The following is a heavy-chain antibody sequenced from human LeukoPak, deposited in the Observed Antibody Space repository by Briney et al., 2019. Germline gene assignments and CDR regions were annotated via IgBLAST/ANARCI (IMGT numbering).Heavy chain of an antibody. D-gene: IGHD3-16*01. CDR3: ARDFGMGGSGI. V-gene: IGHV3-21*01. CDR1: GFTFSSYG. CDR2: ISSSSTYI. Sequence: GGSLRLSCAASGFTFSSYGMHWVRQAPGKGLEWVSSISSSSTYIYYADSVKGRFTISRDNAKNSLYLQMNSLRAEDTAVYYCARDFGMGGSGIWGQGTMVTVSS. J-gene: IGHJ3*02.